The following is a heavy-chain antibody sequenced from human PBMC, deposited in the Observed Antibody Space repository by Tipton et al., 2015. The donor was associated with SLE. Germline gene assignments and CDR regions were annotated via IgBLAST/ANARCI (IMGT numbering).Heavy chain of an antibody. Sequence: SLRLSCVASGFTFNSYAMSWVRQAPGKGLEWVGRIKSKADGETTDYFAPVKGRFTISRDDSKNTLYLQMNSLQTEDTAMYYCSTLNAVPIADSWGQGTEVTVSS. D-gene: IGHD4-17*01. CDR1: GFTFNSYA. CDR3: STLNAVPIADS. J-gene: IGHJ4*02. CDR2: IKSKADGETT. V-gene: IGHV3-15*01.